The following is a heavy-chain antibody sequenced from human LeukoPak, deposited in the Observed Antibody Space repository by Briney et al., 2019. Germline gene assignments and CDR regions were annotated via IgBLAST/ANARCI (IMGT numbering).Heavy chain of an antibody. D-gene: IGHD6-13*01. CDR2: ISSSGSTI. CDR1: GFTFSSYE. J-gene: IGHJ5*02. CDR3: ARVRRIIAAVGTGTRRENWFDP. V-gene: IGHV3-48*03. Sequence: GSLRLSCAASGFTFSSYEMNWVRQAPGRGLEWVSYISSSGSTIYYADSVKGRFTISRGNAKNSLYLQMNSLRAEDTAVYYCARVRRIIAAVGTGTRRENWFDPWGQGTLVTVSS.